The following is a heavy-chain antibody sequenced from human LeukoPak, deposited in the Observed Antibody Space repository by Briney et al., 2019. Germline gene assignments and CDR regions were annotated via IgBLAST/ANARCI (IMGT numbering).Heavy chain of an antibody. D-gene: IGHD3-22*01. J-gene: IGHJ4*02. Sequence: GRSLRLSCAASGFTFSSYGMHWVRQAPGKGLEWVAVISYDGSNKYYADSVKGRFTISRDNSKNTLYLQMNSLRGEDTAVYYCAKGLLDSSGYAKIDYWGQGTLVTVSS. CDR1: GFTFSSYG. V-gene: IGHV3-30*18. CDR3: AKGLLDSSGYAKIDY. CDR2: ISYDGSNK.